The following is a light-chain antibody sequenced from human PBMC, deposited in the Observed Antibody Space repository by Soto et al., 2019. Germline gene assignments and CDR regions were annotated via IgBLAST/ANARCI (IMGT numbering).Light chain of an antibody. J-gene: IGKJ2*01. V-gene: IGKV3-15*01. CDR3: QQYNDWPQT. CDR2: GAS. CDR1: QGVSSN. Sequence: EIVMTQSPATLSVSPGERATLSCRASQGVSSNLAWYQQKPGQAPRLLIYGASTRATGISARFSGSGSETEFTLTISSLQSEDFAVYYCQQYNDWPQTFGQGTKLEIK.